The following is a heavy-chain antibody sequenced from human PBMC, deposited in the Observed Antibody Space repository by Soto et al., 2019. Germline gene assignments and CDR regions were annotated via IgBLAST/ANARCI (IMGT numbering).Heavy chain of an antibody. CDR1: SDSIAGENW. V-gene: IGHV4-4*02. D-gene: IGHD3-3*01. CDR3: ARVFFTWSGWMFFFDF. CDR2: IFHTGGT. Sequence: QVQLQESGPGLVKPSETLSLTCTVSSDSIAGENWWSWVRQPPGMGREWIGEIFHTGGTNYNPSLKGRGPLGVDKSKNPFSPQLISATAAGTAVYFCARVFFTWSGWMFFFDFRGPGTPVSVSS. J-gene: IGHJ4*02.